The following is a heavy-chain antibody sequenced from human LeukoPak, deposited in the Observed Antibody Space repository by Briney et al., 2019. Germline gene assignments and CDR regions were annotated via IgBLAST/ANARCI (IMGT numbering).Heavy chain of an antibody. CDR3: ARERVTTGGDAFEI. CDR1: GFTFSSYS. D-gene: IGHD4-17*01. CDR2: ISGSGITI. J-gene: IGHJ3*02. Sequence: GGSLRLSCAASGFTFSSYSMDWVRQAPGKGLEWVSYISGSGITIHYADSVKGRFTISRDNAKNSLYLQMNSLRAEDTAVYHCARERVTTGGDAFEIWGQGTMVTVSS. V-gene: IGHV3-48*04.